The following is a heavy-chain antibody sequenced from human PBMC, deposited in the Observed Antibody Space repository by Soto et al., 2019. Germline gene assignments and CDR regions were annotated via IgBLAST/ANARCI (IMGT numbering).Heavy chain of an antibody. J-gene: IGHJ6*02. CDR1: GGSISSYY. V-gene: IGHV4-59*01. CDR3: ARADHSSSSPPFYSYYYGMDV. D-gene: IGHD6-6*01. CDR2: IYYSGST. Sequence: SETLSLTCTVSGGSISSYYWSWIRQPPGKGLEWIGYIYYSGSTNYNPSLKSRVTISVDTSKNQFSLKLSSVTAADTAVYYCARADHSSSSPPFYSYYYGMDVWGQGTTVTVSS.